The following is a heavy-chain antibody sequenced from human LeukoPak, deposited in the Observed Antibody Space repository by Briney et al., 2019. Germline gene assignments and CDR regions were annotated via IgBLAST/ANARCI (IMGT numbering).Heavy chain of an antibody. V-gene: IGHV3-30*04. Sequence: TGGSLRLSCAASGFTFSSYVMHWVRQAPGKGLEWVAIISYDGSNEYYADSVTGRFTISRDNSKNTLYLQMNSLRAEDTAVYYCAKRKRGSDSSGYYYYYYMDVWGKGTTVTISS. D-gene: IGHD3-22*01. CDR1: GFTFSSYV. CDR2: ISYDGSNE. CDR3: AKRKRGSDSSGYYYYYYMDV. J-gene: IGHJ6*03.